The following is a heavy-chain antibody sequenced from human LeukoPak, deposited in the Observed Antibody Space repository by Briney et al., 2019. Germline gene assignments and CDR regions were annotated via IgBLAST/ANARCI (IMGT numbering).Heavy chain of an antibody. D-gene: IGHD6-19*01. Sequence: SETLSLTCTVSGGSISSYYWSWIRQPPGKGLEWIGYIYYSGSTNYNPSLKSQVTISVDTSKNQFSLKLSSVTAADTAVYYCALLAVAGTRGGYYYYGMDVWGKGTTVTVSS. CDR3: ALLAVAGTRGGYYYYGMDV. CDR2: IYYSGST. V-gene: IGHV4-59*01. J-gene: IGHJ6*04. CDR1: GGSISSYY.